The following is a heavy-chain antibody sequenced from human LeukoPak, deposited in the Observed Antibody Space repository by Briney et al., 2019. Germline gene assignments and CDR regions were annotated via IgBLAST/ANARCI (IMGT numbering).Heavy chain of an antibody. Sequence: GGSLRLSCAASGFTLSSYSMNWVRQAPGKGLEWVSSISSSNYIQYADSVKGRFTISRDNAANSLYLQMNSLTAEDTAVYYCASSRYYFDSSGYYPDYWGQGTLVTVSS. V-gene: IGHV3-21*01. CDR3: ASSRYYFDSSGYYPDY. D-gene: IGHD3-22*01. CDR1: GFTLSSYS. J-gene: IGHJ4*02. CDR2: ISSSNYI.